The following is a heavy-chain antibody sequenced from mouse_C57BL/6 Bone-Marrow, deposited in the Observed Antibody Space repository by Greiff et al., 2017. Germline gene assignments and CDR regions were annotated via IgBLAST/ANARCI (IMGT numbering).Heavy chain of an antibody. V-gene: IGHV1-64*01. CDR2: IHPNSGST. CDR1: GYTFTSYW. Sequence: VQLQQPGAALVKPGASVKLSCKASGYTFTSYWMHWVKQRPGQGLEWIGMIHPNSGSTNYNEKFKSKATLTVDKSSSTAYMQLSSLTSEDSAVYYCARSRNPYKDAMDYWGQGTSVTVSS. CDR3: ARSRNPYKDAMDY. J-gene: IGHJ4*01. D-gene: IGHD1-3*01.